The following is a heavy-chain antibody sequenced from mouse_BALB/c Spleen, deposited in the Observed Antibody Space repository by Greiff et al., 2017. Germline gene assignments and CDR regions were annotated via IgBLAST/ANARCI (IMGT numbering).Heavy chain of an antibody. D-gene: IGHD2-1*01. CDR1: GFNIKDTY. CDR3: ARWDGNWEEGSYAMDY. V-gene: IGHV14-3*02. J-gene: IGHJ4*01. CDR2: IDPANGNT. Sequence: EVQLQESGAELVKPGASVKLSCTASGFNIKDTYMHWVKQRPEQGLEWIGRIDPANGNTKYDPKFQGKATITADTSSNTAYLQLSSLTSEDTAVYYCARWDGNWEEGSYAMDYWGQGTSVTVSS.